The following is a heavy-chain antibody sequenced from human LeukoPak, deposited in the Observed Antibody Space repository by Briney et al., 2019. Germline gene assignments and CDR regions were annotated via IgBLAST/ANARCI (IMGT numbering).Heavy chain of an antibody. CDR1: GYTFTGYY. CDR3: ARDHGGSPLLDTFDI. D-gene: IGHD1-26*01. V-gene: IGHV1-18*04. CDR2: INTDIGHT. J-gene: IGHJ3*02. Sequence: ASVKVSCKASGYTFTGYYMHWVRQAPGQGLEWMGWINTDIGHTNYAQKLQGRVTMTTDTSTSTAYMELRSLRSDDTAVYYCARDHGGSPLLDTFDIWGQGTMVTVSS.